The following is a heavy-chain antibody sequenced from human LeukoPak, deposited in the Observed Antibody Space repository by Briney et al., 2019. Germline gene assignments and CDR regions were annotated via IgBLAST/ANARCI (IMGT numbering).Heavy chain of an antibody. V-gene: IGHV4-59*01. CDR1: GGSISSYY. CDR3: ARIIAVAGKVLELDY. J-gene: IGHJ4*02. D-gene: IGHD6-19*01. CDR2: IYYSGST. Sequence: PSETLSLTCTVSGGSISSYYWSWIRQPPGKGLEWIGYIYYSGSTNYNPSLKSRVTISVDTSKNQFSLKLSSVTAADTAVYYCARIIAVAGKVLELDYWGQGTLVTVSS.